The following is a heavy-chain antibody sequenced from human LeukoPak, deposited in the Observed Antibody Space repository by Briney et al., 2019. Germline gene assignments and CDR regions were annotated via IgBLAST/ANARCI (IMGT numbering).Heavy chain of an antibody. CDR3: ARALRYFDWPAPAYFDY. CDR1: GGSFSGYY. D-gene: IGHD3-9*01. J-gene: IGHJ4*02. CDR2: INHSGST. V-gene: IGHV4-34*01. Sequence: SETLSLTCAVYGGSFSGYYWSWIRKPPGKGLEWIGEINHSGSTNYNPSLKSRVTISVDTSKNQFSLKLSSVTAADTAVYYCARALRYFDWPAPAYFDYWGQGTLVTVSS.